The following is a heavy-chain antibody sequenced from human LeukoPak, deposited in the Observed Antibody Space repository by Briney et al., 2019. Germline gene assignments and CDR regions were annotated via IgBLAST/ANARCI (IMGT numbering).Heavy chain of an antibody. CDR2: ISGSGGST. CDR1: GFTFSSYA. D-gene: IGHD3-3*01. J-gene: IGHJ4*02. CDR3: AKGTYYDFWSGYYS. Sequence: GGSLRLSCAASGFTFSSYAMSWVRQAPGKGLEWVSAISGSGGSTYYADSVKGRFTISRDNSKNTLYLQMNSLRAEDTAVYYCAKGTYYDFWSGYYSWGQGTLVTVSS. V-gene: IGHV3-23*01.